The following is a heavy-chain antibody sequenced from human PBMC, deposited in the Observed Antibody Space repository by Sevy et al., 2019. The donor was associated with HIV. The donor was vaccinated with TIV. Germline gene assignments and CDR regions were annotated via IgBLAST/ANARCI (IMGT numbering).Heavy chain of an antibody. CDR1: GGSIRSYY. D-gene: IGHD6-13*01. V-gene: IGHV4-4*07. CDR3: ARDKGGSTWFLLDP. Sequence: SETLSLTCAVSGGSIRSYYWSWIRQPAGKGLEWIGRIYSGGNTNYNPSLKSRVTMSVDTSKNKFSLELRSVTAADTAVYYCARDKGGSTWFLLDPWGQGRLVTVSS. CDR2: IYSGGNT. J-gene: IGHJ5*02.